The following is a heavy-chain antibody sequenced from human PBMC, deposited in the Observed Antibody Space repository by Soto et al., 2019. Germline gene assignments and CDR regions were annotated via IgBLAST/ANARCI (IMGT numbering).Heavy chain of an antibody. CDR3: ARSLYCSSPSCYFGWFDP. V-gene: IGHV4-59*12. CDR2: IYYSGST. CDR1: GGSISSYY. D-gene: IGHD2-2*01. J-gene: IGHJ5*02. Sequence: PSETLSLTCTVSGGSISSYYWSWIRQPPGKGLEWIGYIYYSGSTNYNPSLKSRVTISVDTSKNQFSLKLSSVTAADTAVYYCARSLYCSSPSCYFGWFDPWGQGTLVTVSS.